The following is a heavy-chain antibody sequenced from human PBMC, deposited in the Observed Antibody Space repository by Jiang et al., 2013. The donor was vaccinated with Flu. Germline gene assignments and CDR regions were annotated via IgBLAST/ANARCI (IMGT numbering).Heavy chain of an antibody. J-gene: IGHJ6*02. CDR3: ARDSLHDYGMDV. V-gene: IGHV1-46*01. Sequence: TFTSYYMHVGATRPLEQGLEWMGIINPSGGSTSYAQKFQGRVTMTRDTSTSTVYMELSSLRSEDTAVYYCARDSLHDYGMDVWGQGTTVTASS. CDR2: INPSGGST. CDR1: TFTSYY.